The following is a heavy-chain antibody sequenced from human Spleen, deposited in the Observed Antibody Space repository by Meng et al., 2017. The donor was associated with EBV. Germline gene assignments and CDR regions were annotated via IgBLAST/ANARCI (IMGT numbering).Heavy chain of an antibody. CDR1: GDTFSNYA. CDR3: ARDLDTGPYYFDY. Sequence: QVVGVQYVVEVKEPGSSVTVSCKASGDTFSNYAITWVRQAPGQGLEWMGWISAYNGNTNYAQKFQGRVTLTTDTSTSTAYMELRGLRSDDTAVYYCARDLDTGPYYFDYWGQGTLVTVSS. D-gene: IGHD3-22*01. V-gene: IGHV1-18*01. J-gene: IGHJ4*02. CDR2: ISAYNGNT.